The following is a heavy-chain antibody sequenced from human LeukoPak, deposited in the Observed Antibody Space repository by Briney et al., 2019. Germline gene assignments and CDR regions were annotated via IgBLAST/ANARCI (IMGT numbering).Heavy chain of an antibody. D-gene: IGHD4-17*01. V-gene: IGHV4-34*01. J-gene: IGHJ6*02. Sequence: SETLSLTCAVYGGSFSGYYWSWIRQPPGKGLEWIGEINHSGSTNYNPSLKSRVTISVDTSKNQFSLKLSSVTAADTAVYYCARFMTTVIPYYYYYGMDVWGQGTTVTVSS. CDR3: ARFMTTVIPYYYYYGMDV. CDR2: INHSGST. CDR1: GGSFSGYY.